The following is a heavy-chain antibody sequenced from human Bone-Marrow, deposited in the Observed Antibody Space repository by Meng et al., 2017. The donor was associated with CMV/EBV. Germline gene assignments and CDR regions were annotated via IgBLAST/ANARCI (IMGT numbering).Heavy chain of an antibody. CDR2: TYPGDSDT. CDR3: ARQLLYCSSTSCYTSDAFDI. Sequence: KVSCKGSGYSFTSYWIGWVRQMPGKGLEWMGITYPGDSDTRYSPSFQGQVTISADKSISTAYLQWSSLKASDTAMYYCARQLLYCSSTSCYTSDAFDIWGQGTMVTVSS. J-gene: IGHJ3*02. V-gene: IGHV5-51*01. D-gene: IGHD2-2*02. CDR1: GYSFTSYW.